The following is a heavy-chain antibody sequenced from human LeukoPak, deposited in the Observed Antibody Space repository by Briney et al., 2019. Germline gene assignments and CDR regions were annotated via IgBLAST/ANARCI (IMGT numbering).Heavy chain of an antibody. CDR2: IYYSGST. V-gene: IGHV4-59*01. Sequence: PSETLSLTCTVSGGSISSYYWSWIRQPPGKGLEWIGYIYYSGSTNYNPSLKSRVTLPVDTSKNQFSLKLSSVTAADTAVYYCARGDYGDHNYYYYGMDVWGQGTTVTVSS. CDR1: GGSISSYY. D-gene: IGHD4-17*01. J-gene: IGHJ6*02. CDR3: ARGDYGDHNYYYYGMDV.